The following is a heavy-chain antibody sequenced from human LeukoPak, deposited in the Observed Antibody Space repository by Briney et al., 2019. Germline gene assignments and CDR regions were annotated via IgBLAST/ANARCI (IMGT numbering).Heavy chain of an antibody. J-gene: IGHJ4*02. CDR3: ARGVRDLGLYYFDY. V-gene: IGHV4-30-4*08. Sequence: SQTLSLTCTVSGGSISSGDYYWSWIRQPPGKGLEWIGYIYYSGSTYYNPSLKSRVTISVDTSKNQFSLKLSSVTAADTAVYYCARGVRDLGLYYFDYWGQGTLVTVSS. CDR2: IYYSGST. D-gene: IGHD3-16*01. CDR1: GGSISSGDYY.